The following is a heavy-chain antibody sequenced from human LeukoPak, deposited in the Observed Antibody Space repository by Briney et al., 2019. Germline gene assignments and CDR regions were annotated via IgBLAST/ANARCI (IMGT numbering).Heavy chain of an antibody. CDR1: GDSISSYY. CDR3: ARRRSYTSASGKGITKTFDI. Sequence: SETLSLTCTISGDSISSYYWSWLRQPPGKGLEWVGYIYPSGTNYNPSLKSRVTISVDTSKNQFSLKLTSVTAADTAVYYCARRRSYTSASGKGITKTFDIWGQGTMVTVSS. J-gene: IGHJ3*02. V-gene: IGHV4-4*09. D-gene: IGHD6-6*01. CDR2: IYPSGT.